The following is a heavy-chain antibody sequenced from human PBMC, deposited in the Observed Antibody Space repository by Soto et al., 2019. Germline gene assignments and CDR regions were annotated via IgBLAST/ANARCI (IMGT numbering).Heavy chain of an antibody. J-gene: IGHJ6*02. Sequence: PGGSLRLSCAASGFAFSAYEINWVRQAPGKGLEWVSYISSSGSTIFYADSVKGRFTISRDNIKDSLYLHMNSLRADDTAVYYCAIIMQQQLINGYDSDVWGQGTTVTV. D-gene: IGHD5-12*01. CDR1: GFAFSAYE. CDR2: ISSSGSTI. V-gene: IGHV3-48*03. CDR3: AIIMQQQLINGYDSDV.